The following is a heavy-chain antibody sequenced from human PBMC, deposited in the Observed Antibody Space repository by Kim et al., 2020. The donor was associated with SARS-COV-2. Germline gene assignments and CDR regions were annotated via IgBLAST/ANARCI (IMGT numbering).Heavy chain of an antibody. CDR1: GGSFSGYY. CDR3: ARHARITIFGVVIIPHYYMDV. J-gene: IGHJ6*03. V-gene: IGHV4-34*01. D-gene: IGHD3-3*01. CDR2: INHSGST. Sequence: SETLSLTCAVYGGSFSGYYWSWIRQPPGKGPEWIGEINHSGSTNYNPSLKSRVTILVDTSKNQFSLKLSSVTAADTAVYYCARHARITIFGVVIIPHYYMDVWGRGTTVTVSS.